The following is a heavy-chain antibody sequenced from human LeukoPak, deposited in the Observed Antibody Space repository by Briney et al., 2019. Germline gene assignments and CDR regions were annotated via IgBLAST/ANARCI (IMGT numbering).Heavy chain of an antibody. CDR1: GGSISSGGYY. Sequence: SETLSLTCTVSGGSISSGGYYWSWIRQPPGKGLEWIGHIYHSGSTYYNPSLKSRVPISVDRSKNQFSLKLSSVTAADTAVYYCARVHEEQLVLGWFDPWGQGTLVTVSS. V-gene: IGHV4-30-2*01. CDR3: ARVHEEQLVLGWFDP. D-gene: IGHD6-13*01. CDR2: IYHSGST. J-gene: IGHJ5*02.